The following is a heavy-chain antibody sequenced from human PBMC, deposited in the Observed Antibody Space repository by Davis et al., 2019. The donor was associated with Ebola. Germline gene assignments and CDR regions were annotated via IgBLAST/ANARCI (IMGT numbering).Heavy chain of an antibody. V-gene: IGHV6-1*01. J-gene: IGHJ6*02. CDR3: ARDFLWFGALYDGMAV. D-gene: IGHD3-10*01. Sequence: HSQTLSLTCAISGDSVSSDRAAWNWIRQSPSRGLEWLGRTYYRSKWYNDYAVSVKSRITINQDISKNQFSLQLNSVTPEDTGVYYCARDFLWFGALYDGMAVWGQGITVTVSS. CDR2: TYYRSKWYN. CDR1: GDSVSSDRAA.